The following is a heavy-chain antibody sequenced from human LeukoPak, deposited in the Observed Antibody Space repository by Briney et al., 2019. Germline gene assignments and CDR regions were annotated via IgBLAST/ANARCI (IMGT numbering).Heavy chain of an antibody. CDR1: GFTFSSYR. CDR3: ARGLPIDY. Sequence: GGSLRLSCAASGFTFSSYRMHCVPQAPGKALEWVAVISYDGSNKYYADSVKGRFTISRDNSKNTLYLQMNSLRAEDTAVYYCARGLPIDYWGQGTLVTVSS. V-gene: IGHV3-30*03. CDR2: ISYDGSNK. D-gene: IGHD5-12*01. J-gene: IGHJ4*02.